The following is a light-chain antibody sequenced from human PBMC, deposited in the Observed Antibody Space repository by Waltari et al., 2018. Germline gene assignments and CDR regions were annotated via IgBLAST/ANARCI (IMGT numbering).Light chain of an antibody. CDR2: RVS. CDR3: MQALQIPWT. Sequence: DIVMTQTPLSLPVTPGEPASFSCRSSQSLLHSNGNTYLYWSLQKPGQPPRLLIYRVSNRFSGVPDRFSGSGSGTDFTLKISRVEAEDVGVYYCMQALQIPWTFGQGTKVEIK. J-gene: IGKJ1*01. V-gene: IGKV2-29*02. CDR1: QSLLHSNGNTY.